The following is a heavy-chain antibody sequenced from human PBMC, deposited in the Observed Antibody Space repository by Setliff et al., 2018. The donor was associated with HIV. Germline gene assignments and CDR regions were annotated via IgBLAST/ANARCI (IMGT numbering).Heavy chain of an antibody. D-gene: IGHD2-15*01. CDR2: IYPGDSDT. CDR3: ARHWYCSGGSCYSLLANFYYGLDV. J-gene: IGHJ6*02. V-gene: IGHV5-51*01. Sequence: GESLKISCKGSGYSFTNYWIGWVRQMPGKGLEWMGIIYPGDSDTRYSPSFQGQVTISADKSISTAYLQWSSLKASDTAMYYCARHWYCSGGSCYSLLANFYYGLDVWGLGTSVTVSS. CDR1: GYSFTNYW.